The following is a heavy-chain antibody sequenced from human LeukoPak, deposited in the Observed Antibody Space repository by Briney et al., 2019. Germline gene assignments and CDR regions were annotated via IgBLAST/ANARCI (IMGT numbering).Heavy chain of an antibody. CDR3: ARPSSTSSARNYYYYGMDV. CDR1: GYTFTSYG. CDR2: ISAYNGNT. V-gene: IGHV1-18*01. J-gene: IGHJ6*02. D-gene: IGHD2-2*01. Sequence: ASVKVSCKASGYTFTSYGISWVRQAPGQGLEWMGWISAYNGNTNYAQKLQGRVTMTTDTSTSTAYMELRSLRSDDTAVYYCARPSSTSSARNYYYYGMDVWSQGTTVTVSS.